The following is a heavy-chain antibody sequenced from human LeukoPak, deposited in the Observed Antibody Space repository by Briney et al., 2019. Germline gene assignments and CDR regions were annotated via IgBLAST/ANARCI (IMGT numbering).Heavy chain of an antibody. CDR2: IYYSGST. CDR3: ASLLPSSLAFDI. D-gene: IGHD2-2*01. J-gene: IGHJ3*02. CDR1: GGSISSYY. V-gene: IGHV4-59*01. Sequence: SETLSLTCTVSGGSISSYYWSWIRQPPGKGLEWIGYIYYSGSTNYNPSLKSRVTISVDTSKNQFSLKLSSVTAADTAVYYCASLLPSSLAFDIWGQGTMVTVSS.